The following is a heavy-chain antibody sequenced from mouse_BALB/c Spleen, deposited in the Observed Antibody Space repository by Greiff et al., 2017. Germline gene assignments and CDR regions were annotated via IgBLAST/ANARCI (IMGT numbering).Heavy chain of an antibody. J-gene: IGHJ2*01. Sequence: EVKLVESGGGLVKPGGSLKLSCAASGFAFSSYDMSWVRQTPEKRLEWVAYISSGGGSTYYPDTVKGRFTISRDNAKNTLYLQMSSLKSEDTAMYYCARQGITTVVATRYYFDYWGQGTTLTVS. D-gene: IGHD1-1*01. V-gene: IGHV5-12-1*01. CDR2: ISSGGGST. CDR3: ARQGITTVVATRYYFDY. CDR1: GFAFSSYD.